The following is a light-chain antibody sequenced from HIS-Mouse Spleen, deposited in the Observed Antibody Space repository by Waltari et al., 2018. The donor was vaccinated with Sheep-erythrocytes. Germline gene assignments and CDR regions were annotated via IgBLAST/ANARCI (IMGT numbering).Light chain of an antibody. V-gene: IGLV2-23*01. CDR3: CSYAGSSTWV. Sequence: QSALTQPASVSGSPGQSIPISCTGTRSDVGSYNLVSWYQQHPGKAPKLMIYEGSKRPSVVSNRFSGSKSGNTASLTISGLQAEDEADYYCCSYAGSSTWVFGGGTKLTVL. CDR1: RSDVGSYNL. J-gene: IGLJ3*02. CDR2: EGS.